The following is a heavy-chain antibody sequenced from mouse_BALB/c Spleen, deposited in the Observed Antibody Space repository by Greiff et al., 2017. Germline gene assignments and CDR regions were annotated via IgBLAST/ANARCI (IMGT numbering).Heavy chain of an antibody. V-gene: IGHV5-17*02. Sequence: DVKLVESGGGLVQPGGSRKLSCAASGFTFSSFGMHWVRQAPEKGLEWVAYISSGSSTIYYADTVKGRFTISRDNPKNTLFLQMTSLRSEDTAMYYCARDNGHYYFDYWGQGTTLTVSS. J-gene: IGHJ2*01. CDR2: ISSGSSTI. CDR1: GFTFSSFG. CDR3: ARDNGHYYFDY.